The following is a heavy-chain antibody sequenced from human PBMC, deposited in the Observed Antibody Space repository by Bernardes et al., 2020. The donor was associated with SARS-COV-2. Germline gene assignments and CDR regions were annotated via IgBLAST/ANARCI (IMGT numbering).Heavy chain of an antibody. CDR2: IWFDGSNK. CDR1: GFSFKTYG. CDR3: ARGSSSAAFDS. J-gene: IGHJ4*02. D-gene: IGHD6-6*01. Sequence: GGSLRLSCAASGFSFKTYGMNWIRQAPGKGLEWVANIWFDGSNKYYADSVKGRYIVSRDNSNNTLFLQINSLTAADTAMYFCARGSSSAAFDSWGQGTLVTVSS. V-gene: IGHV3-33*01.